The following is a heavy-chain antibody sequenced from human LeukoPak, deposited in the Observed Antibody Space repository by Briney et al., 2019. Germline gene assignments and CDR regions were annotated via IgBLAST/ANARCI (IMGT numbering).Heavy chain of an antibody. V-gene: IGHV4-61*02. D-gene: IGHD3-16*02. CDR2: IYTSGST. Sequence: SETLSLTCTVSGGSISSGNYYWNWIRQPAGKGLEWIGRIYTSGSTSYNPSLKSRVTISVDTSKNQFSLKLSSVTAADTAVYYCARHLTTTDYVWGSYRYADDAFDIWGQGTMVTVSS. CDR1: GGSISSGNYY. J-gene: IGHJ3*02. CDR3: ARHLTTTDYVWGSYRYADDAFDI.